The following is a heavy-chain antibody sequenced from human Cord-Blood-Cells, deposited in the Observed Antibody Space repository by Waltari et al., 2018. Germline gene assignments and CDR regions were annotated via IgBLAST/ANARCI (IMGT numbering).Heavy chain of an antibody. Sequence: QVQLVQSGAEVKKPGASVKVSCKASGYTFTSYYMHWVRQAPGQGLEWMGIINPRGGSTSYGQKFQGRVTMTRDTSTSTVYMELSSLRSEDTAVYYCARDGGVGSIVGDKDAFDIWGQGTMVTVSS. J-gene: IGHJ3*02. CDR1: GYTFTSYY. CDR2: INPRGGST. V-gene: IGHV1-46*01. CDR3: ARDGGVGSIVGDKDAFDI. D-gene: IGHD1-26*01.